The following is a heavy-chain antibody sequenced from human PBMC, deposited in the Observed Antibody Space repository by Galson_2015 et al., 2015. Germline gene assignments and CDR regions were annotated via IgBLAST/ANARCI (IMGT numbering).Heavy chain of an antibody. J-gene: IGHJ4*02. CDR1: GYTFTSYA. V-gene: IGHV1-3*01. CDR2: INAGNGNT. Sequence: SVKVSCKASGYTFTSYAMHWVRQAPGQRLEWMGWINAGNGNTKYSQKFQGRVTITRDTSASTAYMELSSLRSEDTAVYYRARHRRYSSGWYNYFDYWGQGTLVTVSS. D-gene: IGHD6-19*01. CDR3: ARHRRYSSGWYNYFDY.